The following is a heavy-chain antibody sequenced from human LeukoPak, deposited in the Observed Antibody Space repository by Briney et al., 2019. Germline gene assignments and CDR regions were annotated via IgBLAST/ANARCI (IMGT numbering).Heavy chain of an antibody. CDR2: IYYSGST. CDR3: ARLSPIWWFY. CDR1: GGSINSGGYY. V-gene: IGHV4-31*03. Sequence: SQTLSLTCTVSGGSINSGGYYWSWIRQHPGKGLEWIAYIYYSGSTYYNPSLKSRVTISSDTSKNQFSLKLTSVTAADTAVYYCARLSPIWWFYWGQGTLVTVSS. D-gene: IGHD2-21*01. J-gene: IGHJ4*02.